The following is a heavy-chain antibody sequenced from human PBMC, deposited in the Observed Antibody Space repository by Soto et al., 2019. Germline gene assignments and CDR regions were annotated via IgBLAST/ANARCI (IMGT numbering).Heavy chain of an antibody. CDR3: AKNVWGITIFGGMDV. D-gene: IGHD3-9*01. Sequence: EVQLLESGGGLVQPGGSLRLSCAASGFTFSSYAMSWVRQAPGKGLEWVSAISGSGGSTYYADSVKGRFTISRDNSKNSLYLQMNSLRAEDTAVYYCAKNVWGITIFGGMDVWGQGTTVTVSS. J-gene: IGHJ6*02. CDR1: GFTFSSYA. CDR2: ISGSGGST. V-gene: IGHV3-23*01.